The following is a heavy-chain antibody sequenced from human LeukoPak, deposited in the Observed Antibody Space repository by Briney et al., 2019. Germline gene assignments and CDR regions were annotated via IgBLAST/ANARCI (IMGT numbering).Heavy chain of an antibody. CDR1: GDSISSGAYS. CDR3: ASSSYYDILTVYFPYYFDY. Sequence: TPSETLSLTCAVSGDSISSGAYSWSWIRQPPGKGLEWIGYISHSGNTYYNPSLKSRVTMSVDRSNNQFSLKLSSVTAADTAVYYCASSSYYDILTVYFPYYFDYWGQGTLVTVSS. V-gene: IGHV4-30-2*01. J-gene: IGHJ4*02. CDR2: ISHSGNT. D-gene: IGHD3-9*01.